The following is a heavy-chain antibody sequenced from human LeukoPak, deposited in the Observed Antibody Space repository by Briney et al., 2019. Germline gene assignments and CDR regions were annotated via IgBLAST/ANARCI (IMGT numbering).Heavy chain of an antibody. CDR2: ISAYNGNT. CDR3: ARDGDIVVVPAAMVSYYYYGMDV. CDR1: GYTFTSYG. V-gene: IGHV1-18*01. Sequence: GASVKVSCKASGYTFTSYGISWARQAPGQGLEWMGWISAYNGNTNYAQKLQGRVTMTTDTSTSTAYMELRSLRSDDTAVYYCARDGDIVVVPAAMVSYYYYGMDVWGQGTTVTVSS. J-gene: IGHJ6*02. D-gene: IGHD2-2*01.